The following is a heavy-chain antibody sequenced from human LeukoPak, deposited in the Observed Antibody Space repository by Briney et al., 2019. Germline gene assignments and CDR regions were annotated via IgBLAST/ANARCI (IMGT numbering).Heavy chain of an antibody. CDR2: IWFDGSNI. CDR1: GCNFSSYG. V-gene: IGHV3-33*01. J-gene: IGHJ4*02. Sequence: PGRSLRLSCAASGCNFSSYGMHWVRQAPGKGLEWVTSIWFDGSNIHYADSVKGRVIISRDNSKSALYLQMNSLRAEDTAIYYCARDSLPMAVTGPFDHWGQGALVTVSS. D-gene: IGHD6-19*01. CDR3: ARDSLPMAVTGPFDH.